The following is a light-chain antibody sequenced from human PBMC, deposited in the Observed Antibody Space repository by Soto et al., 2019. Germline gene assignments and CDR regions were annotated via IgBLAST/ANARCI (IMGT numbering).Light chain of an antibody. CDR2: DTS. Sequence: EIVVTQSPATLSVSPGERVTLSCRASQSVSSSLAWYQQRPGQAPRLLIYDTSTRAAGIAARFSGSGSGTEVTLTIRSLQSGDFAVYYCQQYVHWPPGTFGEGTKGDIK. V-gene: IGKV3-15*01. J-gene: IGKJ1*01. CDR1: QSVSSS. CDR3: QQYVHWPPGT.